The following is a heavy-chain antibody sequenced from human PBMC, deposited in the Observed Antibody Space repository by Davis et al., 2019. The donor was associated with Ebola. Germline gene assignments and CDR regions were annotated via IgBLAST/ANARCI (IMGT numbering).Heavy chain of an antibody. J-gene: IGHJ4*02. V-gene: IGHV1-24*01. CDR3: SVGGIGGMGDY. D-gene: IGHD3-10*01. CDR1: DYTLSEIS. Sequence: ASVKVSCKVSDYTLSEISMHWVRQAPGIGLEWMGTFDPEDGETICAQKFQGRVIMTEDTSTNTAYMELRSLKFEDTAVYYCSVGGIGGMGDYWGQGTLVTVSS. CDR2: FDPEDGET.